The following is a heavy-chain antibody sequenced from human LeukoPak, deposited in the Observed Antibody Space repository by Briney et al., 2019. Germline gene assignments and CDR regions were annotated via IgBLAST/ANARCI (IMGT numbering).Heavy chain of an antibody. D-gene: IGHD3-22*01. CDR2: INHSGST. J-gene: IGHJ4*02. V-gene: IGHV4-34*01. CDR1: GGSFSGYY. CDR3: ARATMYYYDSSGHYLFDY. Sequence: PSETLSLTCAVYGGSFSGYYWSWIRQPPGKGLEWMGEINHSGSTNYNPSLKSRVTISVDTSKNQFSLKLSSVTAADTAVYYCARATMYYYDSSGHYLFDYWGQGTLVSVSS.